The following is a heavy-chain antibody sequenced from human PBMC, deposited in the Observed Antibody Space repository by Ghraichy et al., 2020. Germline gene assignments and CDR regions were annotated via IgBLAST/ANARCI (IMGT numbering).Heavy chain of an antibody. CDR2: IFPGDSDT. Sequence: GGSLRLSCKGSGYSFTSYWIGWVRQMSGKGLEWMGIIFPGDSDTRYSPSLQGQVIISVDKSISTAYLQWSSLKASDTAMYYCAKLGYSDGLRYFDYWGQGTLVTVSS. D-gene: IGHD5-18*01. CDR1: GYSFTSYW. CDR3: AKLGYSDGLRYFDY. J-gene: IGHJ4*02. V-gene: IGHV5-51*01.